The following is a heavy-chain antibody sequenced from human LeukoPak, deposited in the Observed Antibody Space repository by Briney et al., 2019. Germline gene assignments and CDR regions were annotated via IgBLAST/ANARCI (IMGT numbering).Heavy chain of an antibody. CDR1: GYTFTGYY. CDR3: AKVPPSITAAGNWLGP. J-gene: IGHJ5*02. V-gene: IGHV1-2*06. CDR2: TNPNTGST. D-gene: IGHD6-13*01. Sequence: ASVKVSCKASGYTFTGYYIHWVRQAPGQGLEWMGRTNPNTGSTDYAQKFQGRVTMTRDTSITTAYMELSRLTSDDTAIYYCAKVPPSITAAGNWLGPWGQGALVTVSS.